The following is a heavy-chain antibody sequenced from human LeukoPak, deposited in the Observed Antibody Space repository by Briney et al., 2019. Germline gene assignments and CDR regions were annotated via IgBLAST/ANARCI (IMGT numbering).Heavy chain of an antibody. D-gene: IGHD3-10*01. Sequence: PGGSLRLSCAASGFTFTIFEMNWFRQAPGRGLEWIAYISASGNIVDYAESVKGRFTISRGNSKSSLYLRMNSLRAEDTAVYYCAALYYIKGTYWGQGTLVTVSS. CDR3: AALYYIKGTY. CDR1: GFTFTIFE. J-gene: IGHJ4*02. V-gene: IGHV3-48*03. CDR2: ISASGNIV.